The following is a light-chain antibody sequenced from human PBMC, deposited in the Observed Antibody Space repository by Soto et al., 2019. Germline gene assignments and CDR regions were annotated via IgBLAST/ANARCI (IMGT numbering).Light chain of an antibody. CDR1: QSISSY. CDR3: QQRSNLPPLT. J-gene: IGKJ4*01. CDR2: DAS. Sequence: EIVLTQSPATLSLSPGDTATLSCRASQSISSYLAWFQQKPGQAPRLLIYDASNRATGIPARFSGSGSGTDFTLTISSLEPEDFAVYYCQQRSNLPPLTFGGGTKVEIK. V-gene: IGKV3-11*01.